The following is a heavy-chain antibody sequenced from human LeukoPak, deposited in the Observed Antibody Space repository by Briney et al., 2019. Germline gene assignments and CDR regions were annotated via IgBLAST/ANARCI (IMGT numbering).Heavy chain of an antibody. Sequence: GSSVKVSCKASGSTFSSYAISWVRQAPGQGLEWMGGIIPIFGTANYAQKFQGRVTITTDESTSTAYMELSSLRSEDTAVYYCALYCGGDCYSSWFDPWGQGTLVTVSS. CDR1: GSTFSSYA. D-gene: IGHD2-21*02. CDR3: ALYCGGDCYSSWFDP. V-gene: IGHV1-69*05. J-gene: IGHJ5*02. CDR2: IIPIFGTA.